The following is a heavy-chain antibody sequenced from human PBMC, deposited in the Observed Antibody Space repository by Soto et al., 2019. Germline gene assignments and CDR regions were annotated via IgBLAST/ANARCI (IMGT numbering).Heavy chain of an antibody. V-gene: IGHV1-2*02. J-gene: IGHJ5*02. D-gene: IGHD6-13*01. Sequence: GASVKVSCKASGYTFTGYYMHWVRQAPGQGLEWMGWINPNSGGTNYAQKFQGRVTISVDTSKNQFSLKLSSVTAADTAIYYCAKSGRQQLVRSNWFDLWGQGTLVTVSS. CDR2: INPNSGGT. CDR1: GYTFTGYY. CDR3: AKSGRQQLVRSNWFDL.